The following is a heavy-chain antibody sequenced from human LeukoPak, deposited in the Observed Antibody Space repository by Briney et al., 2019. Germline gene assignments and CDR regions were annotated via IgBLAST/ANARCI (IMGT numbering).Heavy chain of an antibody. CDR2: IIPILGIA. CDR1: GGTFSSYA. CDR3: ARDLYYYDSSGYFEDAFDI. J-gene: IGHJ3*02. V-gene: IGHV1-69*04. Sequence: ATVKVSCKASGGTFSSYAISWVRQAPGQGLEWMGRIIPILGIANYAQKFQGRVTITADKSTSTAYMELSSLRSEDTAVYYCARDLYYYDSSGYFEDAFDIWGQGTMVTVSS. D-gene: IGHD3-22*01.